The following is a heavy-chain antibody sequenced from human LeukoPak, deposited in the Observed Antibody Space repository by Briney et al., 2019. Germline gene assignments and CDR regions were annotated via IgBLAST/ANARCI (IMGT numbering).Heavy chain of an antibody. CDR2: MNPNSGNT. CDR1: GYTFTSYD. J-gene: IGHJ4*02. D-gene: IGHD5-12*01. V-gene: IGHV1-8*02. Sequence: GASVKVSCKASGYTFTSYDINWVRQATGQGLEWMGWMNPNSGNTGYAQKFQGRVTMTRNTSISTAYMELSSLRSEDTAVYYCARRGYSGYDLLWSDAHFDYWGQGTLVTVSS. CDR3: ARRGYSGYDLLWSDAHFDY.